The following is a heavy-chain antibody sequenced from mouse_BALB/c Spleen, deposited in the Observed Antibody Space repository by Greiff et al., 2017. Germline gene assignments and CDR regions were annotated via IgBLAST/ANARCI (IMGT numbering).Heavy chain of an antibody. CDR1: GFNIKDTY. Sequence: EVQLQQSGAELVKPGASVKLSCTASGFNIKDTYMNWVKQRPEQGLEWIGRIDPANGNTKYDPKFQGKATITADTSSNTVYLQLSSLTSEDTAVYYCAREDYGNYGAMDYWGQGTSGTVAS. CDR3: AREDYGNYGAMDY. CDR2: IDPANGNT. V-gene: IGHV14-3*02. D-gene: IGHD2-1*01. J-gene: IGHJ4*01.